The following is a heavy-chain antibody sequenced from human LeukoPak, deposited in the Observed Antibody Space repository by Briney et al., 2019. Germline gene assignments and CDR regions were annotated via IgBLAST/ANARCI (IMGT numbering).Heavy chain of an antibody. CDR1: GYTFTGYA. D-gene: IGHD5-12*01. V-gene: IGHV1-2*02. J-gene: IGHJ4*02. CDR3: AKKMRGPSHPLDF. Sequence: GASVKVSCKASGYTFTGYAIHWVRQAPGQGLEWMGWINPEKRDTGYAHKFQGRVTMTSDTSISTAYMELSSLRSDDTAVYYCAKKMRGPSHPLDFWGQGTLVTVSS. CDR2: INPEKRDT.